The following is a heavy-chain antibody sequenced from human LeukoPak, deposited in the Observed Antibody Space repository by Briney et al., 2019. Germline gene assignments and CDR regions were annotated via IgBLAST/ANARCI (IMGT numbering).Heavy chain of an antibody. CDR1: GYTFTSYY. J-gene: IGHJ5*02. Sequence: ASVKVSCKASGYTFTSYYMHWVRQAPGQGLEWMGIINPSGGSTSYAQKFQGRVTMTRDTSTSTVYMELSSLRSEDTAVYYCARDSGQWLATGWFDPWGQGTLVTVSS. D-gene: IGHD6-19*01. V-gene: IGHV1-46*01. CDR2: INPSGGST. CDR3: ARDSGQWLATGWFDP.